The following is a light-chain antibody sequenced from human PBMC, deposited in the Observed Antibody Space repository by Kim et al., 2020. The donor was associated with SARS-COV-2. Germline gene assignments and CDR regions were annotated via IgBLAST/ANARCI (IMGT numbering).Light chain of an antibody. J-gene: IGLJ1*01. CDR3: QVWDSDSSTYV. V-gene: IGLV3-9*01. CDR2: RDN. Sequence: APGQTTRITCGGDNIGSKNVHWYQQKPGQAPVLVIYRDNDRPSGIPERFSGSNSGNTATLTISRAQVGDEADYYCQVWDSDSSTYVFGTGTKVTVL. CDR1: NIGSKN.